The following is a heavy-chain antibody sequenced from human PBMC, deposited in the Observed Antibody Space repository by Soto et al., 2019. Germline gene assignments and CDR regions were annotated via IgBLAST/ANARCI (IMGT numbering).Heavy chain of an antibody. Sequence: QPGGSLRLSCAASGFTFSSYGMHWVRQAPGKGLEWVAVIWYDGSNKYYADSVKGRFTISRDNSKNTLYLQMNSLRAEDTAVYYCAREIVGKSSSSPPPTRWIYYYYMDVWGKGTTVTVSS. CDR2: IWYDGSNK. J-gene: IGHJ6*03. CDR1: GFTFSSYG. D-gene: IGHD6-6*01. CDR3: AREIVGKSSSSPPPTRWIYYYYMDV. V-gene: IGHV3-33*01.